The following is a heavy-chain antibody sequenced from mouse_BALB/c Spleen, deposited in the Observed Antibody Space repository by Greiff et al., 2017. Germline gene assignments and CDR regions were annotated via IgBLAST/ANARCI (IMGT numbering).Heavy chain of an antibody. CDR2: ISSGGSYT. Sequence: EVQLVESGGDLVKPGGSLKLSCAASGFTFSSYDMSWVRQTPDKRLEWVATISSGGSYTYYPDSVKGRFTISRDNAKNTLYLQMSSLKSEDTAMYYCARQPGTGFDYWGQGTTLTVSS. V-gene: IGHV5-6*01. D-gene: IGHD4-1*01. J-gene: IGHJ2*01. CDR3: ARQPGTGFDY. CDR1: GFTFSSYD.